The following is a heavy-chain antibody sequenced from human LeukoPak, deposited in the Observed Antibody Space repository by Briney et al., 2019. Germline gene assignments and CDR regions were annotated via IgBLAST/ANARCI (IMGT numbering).Heavy chain of an antibody. Sequence: GGSLRLSCAASGFTFSSYSIKWVRQAPGKGLEWVSSISSSSSYIYYADTVKGRFTISRDNATNSLYLQMNSLRAEYTAVYYCASGGQTDYVWGSYRYNWFDPWGQGTLVTVSS. V-gene: IGHV3-21*01. CDR2: ISSSSSYI. J-gene: IGHJ5*02. CDR3: ASGGQTDYVWGSYRYNWFDP. CDR1: GFTFSSYS. D-gene: IGHD3-16*02.